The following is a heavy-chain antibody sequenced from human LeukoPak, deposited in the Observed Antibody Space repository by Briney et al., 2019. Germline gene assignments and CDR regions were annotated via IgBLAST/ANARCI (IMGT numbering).Heavy chain of an antibody. Sequence: SQTLSLTCAISGDSVSRNSAAWNWIRQSPSRGLEWLGRTFYTSKWYNDYAVSVKNRIIVNPDTSKNQFSLHLNSVTPEDTAVCYCARGSHYYYAMDVWGQGTTVTVSS. CDR2: TFYTSKWYN. J-gene: IGHJ6*02. CDR3: ARGSHYYYAMDV. CDR1: GDSVSRNSAA. D-gene: IGHD1-26*01. V-gene: IGHV6-1*01.